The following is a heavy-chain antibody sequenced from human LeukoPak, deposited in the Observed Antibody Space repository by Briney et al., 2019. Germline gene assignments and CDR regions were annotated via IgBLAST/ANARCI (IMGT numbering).Heavy chain of an antibody. V-gene: IGHV1-2*02. Sequence: GASVNVSCKASGYTFTGYNMRWVRQAPGQGLEWMGWINVHTGVAHYAQQFHGRVTMTRDTSISTAYMELSRLRSDDTAVFYCAREDSGWYVDYWGQGTLVTVSS. J-gene: IGHJ4*02. CDR2: INVHTGVA. CDR3: AREDSGWYVDY. D-gene: IGHD6-19*01. CDR1: GYTFTGYN.